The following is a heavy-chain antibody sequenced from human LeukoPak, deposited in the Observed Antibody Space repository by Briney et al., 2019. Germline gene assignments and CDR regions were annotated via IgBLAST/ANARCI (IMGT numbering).Heavy chain of an antibody. Sequence: GGSLRLSCAASGFTFSSYAMSWVRQAPGKGLEWVSAISGSGGSTYYADSVKGRFTISRDNSKNTLYLQMNSLRAEDTAVYYCAKDVSPSPMQAGDSSSWGQGTLVTVSS. D-gene: IGHD6-13*01. CDR1: GFTFSSYA. CDR2: ISGSGGST. V-gene: IGHV3-23*01. CDR3: AKDVSPSPMQAGDSSS. J-gene: IGHJ1*01.